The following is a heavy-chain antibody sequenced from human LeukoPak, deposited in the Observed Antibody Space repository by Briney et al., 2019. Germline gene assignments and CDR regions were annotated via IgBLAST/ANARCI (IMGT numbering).Heavy chain of an antibody. CDR3: ARDQYYYDSSGYYRPGWFDP. V-gene: IGHV4-34*01. CDR1: GGSFSGYY. CDR2: INHSGST. D-gene: IGHD3-22*01. Sequence: PSETLSLTCAVYGGSFSGYYWSWIRQPPGKGLEWIGEINHSGSTNYNPSLKSRVTISVDTSKNQFSLKPSSVTAADTAVYYCARDQYYYDSSGYYRPGWFDPWGQGTLVTVSS. J-gene: IGHJ5*02.